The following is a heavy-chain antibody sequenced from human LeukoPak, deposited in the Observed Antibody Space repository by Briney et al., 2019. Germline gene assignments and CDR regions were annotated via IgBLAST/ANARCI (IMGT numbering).Heavy chain of an antibody. CDR1: GFTFSSYS. D-gene: IGHD6-13*01. J-gene: IGHJ4*02. CDR3: ATGDGSAAAGSDY. CDR2: ISSSSSTI. V-gene: IGHV3-48*01. Sequence: TGGSLRLSCAASGFTFSSYSMNWVRQAPGKGLEWVSYISSSSSTIYYADSVKGRFTISRDNSKNTLYLQMNSLRAEDTAVYYCATGDGSAAAGSDYWGQGTLVTVSS.